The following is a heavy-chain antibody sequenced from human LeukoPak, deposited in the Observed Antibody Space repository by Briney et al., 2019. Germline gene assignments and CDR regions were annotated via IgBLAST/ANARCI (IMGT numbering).Heavy chain of an antibody. CDR2: ISSSSSYI. CDR3: ARDPLDYGDYDY. V-gene: IGHV3-21*01. CDR1: GFTFSSYS. Sequence: GGSLRLSCAASGFTFSSYSMSWVRQAPGKGLEWVSSISSSSSYIYYADSVKGRFTISRDNAKNSLYLQMNSLRAEDTAVYYCARDPLDYGDYDYWGQGTLVTVSS. J-gene: IGHJ4*02. D-gene: IGHD4-17*01.